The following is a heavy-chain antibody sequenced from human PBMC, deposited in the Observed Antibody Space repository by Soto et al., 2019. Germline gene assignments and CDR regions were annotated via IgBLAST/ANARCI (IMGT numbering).Heavy chain of an antibody. CDR3: ARSGVFWSGSIAYNWFDP. V-gene: IGHV4-34*01. D-gene: IGHD3-3*01. Sequence: SETLSLTCVVYGGSFSGYYWTWIRQPPGKGLEWIGEINDSGNTNYNPSLKSRVTMSVDTSKNQFSLKLNSVTAADTAVYYCARSGVFWSGSIAYNWFDPWGQGTLVTV. CDR1: GGSFSGYY. CDR2: INDSGNT. J-gene: IGHJ5*02.